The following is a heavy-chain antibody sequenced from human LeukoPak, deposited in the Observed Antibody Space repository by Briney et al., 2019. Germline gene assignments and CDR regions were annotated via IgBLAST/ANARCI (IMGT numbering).Heavy chain of an antibody. CDR1: GGSISSSSYY. CDR3: AGLGRDAVAGTSSYYYYYMDV. D-gene: IGHD6-19*01. V-gene: IGHV4-39*07. Sequence: SETLSLTCTVSGGSISSSSYYWGWTRQPPGKGLEWIGSIYYSGSTYYNPSLKSRVTISVDTSKNQFSLKLSSVTAADTAVYYCAGLGRDAVAGTSSYYYYYMDVWGKGTTVTVSS. CDR2: IYYSGST. J-gene: IGHJ6*03.